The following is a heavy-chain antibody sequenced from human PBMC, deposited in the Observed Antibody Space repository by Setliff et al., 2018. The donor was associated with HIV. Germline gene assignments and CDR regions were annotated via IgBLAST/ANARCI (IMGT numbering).Heavy chain of an antibody. CDR3: ARVLLRTNPLYGVASNWFDP. CDR2: IAPNSGGT. V-gene: IGHV1-2*06. Sequence: ASVKVSCKASGYTFGNYYMHWVRQAPGQGLEWMGRIAPNSGGTKYAQKFEGRVTMTRDTSINTVYMEVSSLTSEDTAVYYCARVLLRTNPLYGVASNWFDPWGQGTLVTVSS. CDR1: GYTFGNYY. D-gene: IGHD2-8*01. J-gene: IGHJ5*02.